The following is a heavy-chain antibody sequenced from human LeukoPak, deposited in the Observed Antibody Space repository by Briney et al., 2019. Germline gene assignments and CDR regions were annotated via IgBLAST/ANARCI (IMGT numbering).Heavy chain of an antibody. J-gene: IGHJ4*02. D-gene: IGHD1-26*01. CDR2: IDGDGSST. V-gene: IGHV3-74*01. CDR3: AGTIVGAAFDY. Sequence: GGSLRLSCAASGFTFSNYWMHWVRQAPGKGLVWVSRIDGDGSSTSYADSAKGRFTISRDNAKNTLYLQMNSLRAEDTAVYYCAGTIVGAAFDYWGQGTLVTVSS. CDR1: GFTFSNYW.